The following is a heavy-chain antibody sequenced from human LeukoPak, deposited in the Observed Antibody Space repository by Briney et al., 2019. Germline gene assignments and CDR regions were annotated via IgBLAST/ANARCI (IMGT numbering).Heavy chain of an antibody. D-gene: IGHD3-16*01. CDR2: INHSGST. Sequence: PSETLSLTCAVYGGSFSGYYWSWIRQPPGKGLEWIGEINHSGSTNYNPSLKSRVTISVDTSKNQFSLRLSSVTAADTAVYYCARKGLRGSSHHHNMPRHYYGMDVWGQGTTVTVSS. V-gene: IGHV4-34*01. J-gene: IGHJ6*02. CDR3: ARKGLRGSSHHHNMPRHYYGMDV. CDR1: GGSFSGYY.